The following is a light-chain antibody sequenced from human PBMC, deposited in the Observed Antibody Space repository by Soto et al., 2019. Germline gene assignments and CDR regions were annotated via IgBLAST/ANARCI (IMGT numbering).Light chain of an antibody. CDR2: GAS. V-gene: IGKV3-20*01. CDR1: QSVSSNY. J-gene: IGKJ2*01. Sequence: DIVLTQSPDTLSLSPGERATLSCRASQSVSSNYLAWYQQKPGQAPRLLIYGASTRASGIPDRFSGSGSGTDFTLTISRLEPEDFSVYYCQQYGSSPYTFGQGTRLEIK. CDR3: QQYGSSPYT.